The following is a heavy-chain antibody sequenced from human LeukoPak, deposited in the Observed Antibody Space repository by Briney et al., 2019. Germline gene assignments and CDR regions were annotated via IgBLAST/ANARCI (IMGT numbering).Heavy chain of an antibody. CDR1: GFTFSSYW. V-gene: IGHV3-7*01. Sequence: GGSLGLSCAASGFTFSSYWMSWVRQAPGKGLEWVANIKQDGSEKYYVDSVKGRFTISRDSAKNSLYLQMNSLRAEDTAVYYCAREDSSGWFDPWGQGTLVTVSS. CDR3: AREDSSGWFDP. CDR2: IKQDGSEK. D-gene: IGHD6-19*01. J-gene: IGHJ5*02.